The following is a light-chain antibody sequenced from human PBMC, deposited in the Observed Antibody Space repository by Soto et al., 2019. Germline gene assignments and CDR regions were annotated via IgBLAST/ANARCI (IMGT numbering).Light chain of an antibody. Sequence: QSALTQPASVSGSPGQSITISCAGTSSDVGGYNYVSWYQQHPGKAPKLMIYEVSRWPSGVSNRFSGSKSGSTASLTISGLQAEDEADYYCSSYTSGSTRVVFGGGTKVTVL. J-gene: IGLJ2*01. CDR1: SSDVGGYNY. CDR3: SSYTSGSTRVV. V-gene: IGLV2-14*01. CDR2: EVS.